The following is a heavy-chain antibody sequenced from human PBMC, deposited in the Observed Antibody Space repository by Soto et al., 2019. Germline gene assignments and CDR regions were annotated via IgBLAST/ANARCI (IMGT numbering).Heavy chain of an antibody. CDR1: GFSLTTSGVG. CDR3: AHRVLRTVFGLVTTTAIYFDF. D-gene: IGHD3-3*01. J-gene: IGHJ4*02. Sequence: QITLNESGPTQVKPRQTLTLTCTFSGFSLTTSGVGVGWIRQSPGTAPEWLALIYWDDDKRYSPSLKSRLTITKDTSKCQVVLTMADLDPADTATYYCAHRVLRTVFGLVTTTAIYFDFWGQGTPVAVSS. V-gene: IGHV2-5*02. CDR2: IYWDDDK.